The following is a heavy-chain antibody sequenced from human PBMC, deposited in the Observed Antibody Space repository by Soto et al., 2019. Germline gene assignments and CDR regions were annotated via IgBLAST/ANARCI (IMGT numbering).Heavy chain of an antibody. CDR1: GGSISSYY. CDR2: IYYSGST. V-gene: IGHV4-59*08. D-gene: IGHD3-9*01. J-gene: IGHJ6*02. CDR3: ARSGLYDILTGSLYYYGMDV. Sequence: VQLQESGPGLVKPSETLSLTCTVSGGSISSYYWSWIRQPPGKGLEWIGYIYYSGSTNYNPSLKSRVTISVDTSKNQFSLKLSSVTAADTAVYYCARSGLYDILTGSLYYYGMDVWGQGTTVTVSS.